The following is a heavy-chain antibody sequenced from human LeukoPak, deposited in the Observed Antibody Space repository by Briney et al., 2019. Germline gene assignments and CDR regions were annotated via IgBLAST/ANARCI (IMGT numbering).Heavy chain of an antibody. V-gene: IGHV4-59*12. CDR1: AGSISAYY. Sequence: SETLSLTCTVSAGSISAYYWTWIRQPPGKGLEWIGYTSDSGSSNYKSSLKSRVSMSVDTSKNQFSLKLSSVTGADTAVYYCARDQTRFLEWLTAFDPWGQGTLVTVSS. D-gene: IGHD3-3*01. CDR3: ARDQTRFLEWLTAFDP. CDR2: TSDSGSS. J-gene: IGHJ5*02.